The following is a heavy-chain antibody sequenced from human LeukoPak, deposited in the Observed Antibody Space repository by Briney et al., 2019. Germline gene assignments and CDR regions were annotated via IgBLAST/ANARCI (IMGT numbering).Heavy chain of an antibody. D-gene: IGHD1-26*01. CDR2: MYYIGNA. V-gene: IGHV4-39*07. Sequence: SETLSLTCTVSGGSVKNSNYYWGWIRQPPGKDLEWVGSMYYIGNAYYSPTLKSRVTISVDTSKNQFSLKLSSVTAADTAVYYCARGTPYSGSYAYWGQGTLVTVSS. J-gene: IGHJ4*02. CDR1: GGSVKNSNYY. CDR3: ARGTPYSGSYAY.